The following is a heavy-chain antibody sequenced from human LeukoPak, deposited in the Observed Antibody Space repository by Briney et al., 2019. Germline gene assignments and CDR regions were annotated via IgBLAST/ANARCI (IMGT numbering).Heavy chain of an antibody. Sequence: GGSLRLSCSASGFTFSSYAMHWVRQAPGKGLEYVSAISSNGGSTYYADSVKGRFTISRDNSKNTLYLQMSSLRAEDTAVYYCVKNTYYYDSSGYQDPQTYFDYWGQGTLVTVSS. CDR3: VKNTYYYDSSGYQDPQTYFDY. J-gene: IGHJ4*02. D-gene: IGHD3-22*01. CDR1: GFTFSSYA. V-gene: IGHV3-64D*06. CDR2: ISSNGGST.